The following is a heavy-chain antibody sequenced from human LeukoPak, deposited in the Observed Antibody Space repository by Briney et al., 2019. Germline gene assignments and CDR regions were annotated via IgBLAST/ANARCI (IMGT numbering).Heavy chain of an antibody. CDR2: ISSSGSTI. CDR1: GFTFSDYY. J-gene: IGHJ4*02. CDR3: TREWAVEFILSGYYTLEY. Sequence: PGGSLRPSCAASGFTFSDYYMSWIRQAPGKGLEWVSYISSSGSTIYYADSVKGRFTISRDNAKNSLYLQMNSLRAEDTAVYYCTREWAVEFILSGYYTLEYWGQGTQVTVSS. D-gene: IGHD3-3*01. V-gene: IGHV3-11*01.